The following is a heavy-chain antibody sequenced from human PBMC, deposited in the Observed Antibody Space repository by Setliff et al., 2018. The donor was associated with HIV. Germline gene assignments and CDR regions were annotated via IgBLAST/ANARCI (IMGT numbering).Heavy chain of an antibody. CDR2: IHVSGST. J-gene: IGHJ3*01. CDR1: GGSMNANH. CDR3: ARTGYAFDV. V-gene: IGHV4-59*08. Sequence: SETLSLTCTVSGGSMNANHWSWIRQSPGKGPEWIAYIHVSGSTYFNPSLSSRVTISIDTSNNQFSLRPSSVTAADTAVYYCARTGYAFDVWGLGTMVTVS.